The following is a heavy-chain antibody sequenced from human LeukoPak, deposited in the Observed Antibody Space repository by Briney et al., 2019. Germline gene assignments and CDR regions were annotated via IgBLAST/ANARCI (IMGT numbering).Heavy chain of an antibody. Sequence: PGGSLRLSCAASGFTFSSYWMSWVRQAPGKGLEWVANIKQDGSEKYYVDSVKGRFTISRDNAKNSLYLQMNSLRAEDTAVYYCAREEYSSSSLGYYMDVWGKGTTVTVSS. CDR2: IKQDGSEK. CDR3: AREEYSSSSLGYYMDV. CDR1: GFTFSSYW. D-gene: IGHD6-6*01. V-gene: IGHV3-7*01. J-gene: IGHJ6*03.